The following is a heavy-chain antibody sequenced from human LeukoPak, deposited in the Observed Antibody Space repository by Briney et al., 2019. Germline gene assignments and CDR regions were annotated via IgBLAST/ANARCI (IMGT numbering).Heavy chain of an antibody. Sequence: ASETLSLTCTVSGGSISSYYWSWIRQPPGKGLEWIGYIYYSGSTNYNPSLKSRVTISVDTSKNQFSLKLSSVTAADTAVYYCARDFPGTTAGYYYYGMDVWGQGTTVTVSS. V-gene: IGHV4-59*01. CDR3: ARDFPGTTAGYYYYGMDV. CDR2: IYYSGST. D-gene: IGHD1-1*01. CDR1: GGSISSYY. J-gene: IGHJ6*02.